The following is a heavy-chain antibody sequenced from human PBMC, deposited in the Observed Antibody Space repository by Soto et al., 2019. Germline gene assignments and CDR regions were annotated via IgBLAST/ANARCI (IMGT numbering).Heavy chain of an antibody. CDR2: IIPNFDTP. CDR3: AVAMVREILIFESSGMHV. CDR1: GGSFNNYA. J-gene: IGHJ6*02. Sequence: VHLVQSGAEVKKPGSSVKVSCKTSGGSFNNYAVSWVRQAPGQGLEWMGGIIPNFDTPNYAQKFQDRVTIIADESKSTVYMGLRGLKSNDKAMYYCAVAMVREILIFESSGMHVWGQGTTVIVSS. D-gene: IGHD3-10*01. V-gene: IGHV1-69*01.